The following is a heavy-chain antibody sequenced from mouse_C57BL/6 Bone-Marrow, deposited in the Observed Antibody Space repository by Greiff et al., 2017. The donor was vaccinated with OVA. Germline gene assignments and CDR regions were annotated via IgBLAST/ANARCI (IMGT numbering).Heavy chain of an antibody. CDR3: AIITTVPGFAD. CDR1: GFTFSSYG. J-gene: IGHJ3*01. D-gene: IGHD1-1*01. Sequence: EVKLVESGGDLVKPGGSLKLSCAASGFTFSSYGMSWVRQTPDKRLEWVATISSGGSYTYYPDSVKGRFTISRDNTKNTLYLQMSSLKSEDTAMYYCAIITTVPGFADWGQGTLVTVSA. V-gene: IGHV5-6*01. CDR2: ISSGGSYT.